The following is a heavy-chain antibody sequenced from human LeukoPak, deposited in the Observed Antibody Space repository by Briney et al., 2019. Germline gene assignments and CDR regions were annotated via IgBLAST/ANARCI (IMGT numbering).Heavy chain of an antibody. CDR2: INDSGST. D-gene: IGHD3-10*01. J-gene: IGHJ5*02. CDR1: GGSFSGYY. CDR3: AKSLYGSGSPYDSTPP. V-gene: IGHV4-34*01. Sequence: NPSETLSLTCDVYGGSFSGYYWIWIRQSPEKGLEWIGEINDSGSTNYNPSLKRRVTMSLDTSKNQFSLKLSSVTAADTAVYYCAKSLYGSGSPYDSTPPCGQGTLVT.